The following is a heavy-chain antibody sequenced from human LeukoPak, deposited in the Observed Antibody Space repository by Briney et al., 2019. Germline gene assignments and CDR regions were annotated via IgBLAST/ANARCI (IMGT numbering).Heavy chain of an antibody. CDR3: ARDLLPSGGMDV. CDR1: GYPFTSYY. CDR2: INPNGGST. J-gene: IGHJ6*04. V-gene: IGHV1-46*01. Sequence: EASVKVSCKASGYPFTSYYMHWVRQAPGQGLEWMGIINPNGGSTSYAQKFQGRVTMTRDTSTSTVYMELSSLRSEDTAVYHCARDLLPSGGMDVWGKGTTVTVSS. D-gene: IGHD3-10*01.